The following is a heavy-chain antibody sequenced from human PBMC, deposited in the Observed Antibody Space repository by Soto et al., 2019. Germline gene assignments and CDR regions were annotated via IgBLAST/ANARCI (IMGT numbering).Heavy chain of an antibody. D-gene: IGHD6-13*01. CDR3: AKEGYSSSWALESPFDY. V-gene: IGHV3-23*01. Sequence: GGSLRLSCAASGFTFSSYAMSWVRQAPGKGLEWVSAISGSGGSTYYADSGKGRFTISRDNSKNTLYLQMNSLRAEDTAVYYCAKEGYSSSWALESPFDYWGQGTLVTVSS. CDR2: ISGSGGST. CDR1: GFTFSSYA. J-gene: IGHJ4*02.